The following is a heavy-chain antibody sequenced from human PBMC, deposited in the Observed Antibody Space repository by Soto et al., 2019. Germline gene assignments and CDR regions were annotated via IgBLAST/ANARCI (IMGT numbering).Heavy chain of an antibody. CDR1: GGSFSGYY. Sequence: QVQLQQWGAGLLKPSETLSLTCAVYGGSFSGYYWSWIRQPPGKGLEWIGEINHSGSTNYNPSLKSRVTISVDASKNQFSLKLSSVTAAVTAVYYCARGRRPSSGYSGYGMDVWGQGTTVTVSS. J-gene: IGHJ6*02. D-gene: IGHD3-22*01. CDR3: ARGRRPSSGYSGYGMDV. V-gene: IGHV4-34*01. CDR2: INHSGST.